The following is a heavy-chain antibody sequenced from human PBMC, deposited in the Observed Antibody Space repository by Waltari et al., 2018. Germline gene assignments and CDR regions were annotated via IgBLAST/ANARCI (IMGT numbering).Heavy chain of an antibody. CDR3: AKVGLSYWAEYLQH. CDR2: ISGNFGST. Sequence: EVQLLESGGGLVQPGGSLGLSCVASGFTFSSYAMAWVRQAPGKGREWVSTISGNFGSTYYADSVKGRFTTSRDNSKNTLSLQMNSLRPEDTAIYYCAKVGLSYWAEYLQHWGQGTLVTVSS. V-gene: IGHV3-23*01. D-gene: IGHD3-10*01. CDR1: GFTFSSYA. J-gene: IGHJ1*01.